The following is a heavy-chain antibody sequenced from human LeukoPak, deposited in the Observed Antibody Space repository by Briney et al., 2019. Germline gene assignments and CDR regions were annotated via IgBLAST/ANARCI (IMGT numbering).Heavy chain of an antibody. J-gene: IGHJ4*02. CDR3: ARGRDGSQSPIDD. Sequence: RQXPXXGLXWVSSISSSSSYIYYADSLRGRFTISRDNAKNSLYLQMNSLRAEDTAVYYCARGRDGSQSPIDDWGQGTLVTVSS. V-gene: IGHV3-21*01. D-gene: IGHD5-24*01. CDR2: ISSSSSYI.